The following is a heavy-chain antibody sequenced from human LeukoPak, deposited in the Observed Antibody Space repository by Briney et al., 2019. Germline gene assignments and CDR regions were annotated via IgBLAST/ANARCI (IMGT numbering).Heavy chain of an antibody. V-gene: IGHV1-69*13. CDR2: IIPIFGTA. CDR1: GGTFSSYA. J-gene: IGHJ4*02. Sequence: ASVKVSCKASGGTFSSYAISWVRQAPGQGLEWMGGIIPIFGTANYAQKFQGRVTITADESTSTAYMELSSLRSEDTAVYYCARARHYYDSSGYVYYFDYWGQGTLVTVSS. D-gene: IGHD3-22*01. CDR3: ARARHYYDSSGYVYYFDY.